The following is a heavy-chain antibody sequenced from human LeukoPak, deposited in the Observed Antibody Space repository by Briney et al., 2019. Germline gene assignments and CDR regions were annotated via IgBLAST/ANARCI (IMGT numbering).Heavy chain of an antibody. Sequence: SGGSLRLSCAASGLTVSSNDMTCVRQAPGKGLEWVSVIYSGGSTYYADSVKGRFTISRDNSKNTLYLQMNSLRAEDTAVYYCTRVRSPNWFDPWGQGTLVTVSS. J-gene: IGHJ5*02. V-gene: IGHV3-66*01. D-gene: IGHD1-26*01. CDR2: IYSGGST. CDR3: TRVRSPNWFDP. CDR1: GLTVSSND.